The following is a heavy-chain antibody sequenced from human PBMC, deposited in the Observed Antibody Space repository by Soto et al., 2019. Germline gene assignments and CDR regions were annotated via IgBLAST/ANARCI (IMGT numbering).Heavy chain of an antibody. CDR3: ARVTLGYCISTNCFFDY. V-gene: IGHV3-21*01. D-gene: IGHD2-2*01. J-gene: IGHJ4*02. CDR1: GFTFSSYS. Sequence: EVQLVESGGGLVKPGGSLRPSCAASGFTFSSYSMNWVRQAPGKGLEWVSSISSSSSYIYYADSVKGRFTISRDNAKNSLYLKMNSLRAEDTAVYYCARVTLGYCISTNCFFDYWGQGTLVTVSS. CDR2: ISSSSSYI.